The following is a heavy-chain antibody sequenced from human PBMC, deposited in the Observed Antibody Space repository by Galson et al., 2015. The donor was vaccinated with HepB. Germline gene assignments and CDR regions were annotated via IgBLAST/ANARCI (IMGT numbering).Heavy chain of an antibody. V-gene: IGHV4-39*01. CDR2: ISYSGST. D-gene: IGHD3-10*01. Sequence: SETLSLTCTVSGGSISSRSYYWGWIRQPPGKGLEWIGTISYSGSTYYNPSLKSRVTISADTSNNQFSLKLSSVTAADTAVYSCARIPYYSSGRYYRPFDYWGQGTLVTVSS. CDR1: GGSISSRSYY. J-gene: IGHJ4*02. CDR3: ARIPYYSSGRYYRPFDY.